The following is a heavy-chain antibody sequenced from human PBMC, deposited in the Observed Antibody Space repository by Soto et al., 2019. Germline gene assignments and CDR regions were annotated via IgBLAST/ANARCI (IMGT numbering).Heavy chain of an antibody. J-gene: IGHJ4*02. Sequence: EVQLVESGGGLVQPGGSLRLSCVASGCDLNSYSMNWVRQAPGKGLEWISYINSGSTSVFYADSVKGRFTISRDNAKNSLYLQMNSLRAEDTAVYYCTSSASPDAYWGQGTLVTVSS. CDR3: TSSASPDAY. D-gene: IGHD1-26*01. CDR2: INSGSTSV. V-gene: IGHV3-48*01. CDR1: GCDLNSYS.